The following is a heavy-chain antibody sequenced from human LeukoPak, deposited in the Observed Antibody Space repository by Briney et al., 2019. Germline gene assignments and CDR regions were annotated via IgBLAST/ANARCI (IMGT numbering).Heavy chain of an antibody. J-gene: IGHJ4*02. CDR1: GFTFSDYN. V-gene: IGHV3-11*04. Sequence: PGGSLRLSCAASGFTFSDYNMRWIRQAPGKGLEWVSSISRSGSTKYYADSVKGRFTISRDNAKNSLYLQMNSLRAEDTAVYYCARGSWFFDYWGQGTLVTVSS. D-gene: IGHD3-10*01. CDR2: ISRSGSTK. CDR3: ARGSWFFDY.